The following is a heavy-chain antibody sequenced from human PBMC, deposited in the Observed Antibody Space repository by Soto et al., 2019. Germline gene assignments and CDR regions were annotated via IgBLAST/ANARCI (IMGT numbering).Heavy chain of an antibody. CDR1: GFTFSNYG. Sequence: PGGSLRLSCAASGFTFSNYGMHWVRQAPGKGLEWVAVIWYDGSNRYHTDSVKGRFTISRDNSKNTAYLQMNSLRADDTAVYYCARARDATGPFDYWGQGTLVTVSS. D-gene: IGHD3-9*01. J-gene: IGHJ4*02. CDR3: ARARDATGPFDY. CDR2: IWYDGSNR. V-gene: IGHV3-33*08.